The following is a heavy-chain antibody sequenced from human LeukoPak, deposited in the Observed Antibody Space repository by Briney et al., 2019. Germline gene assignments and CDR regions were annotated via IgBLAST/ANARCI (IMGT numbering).Heavy chain of an antibody. D-gene: IGHD3-16*01. J-gene: IGHJ3*02. CDR1: GYTFTSYY. CDR2: INPSGGST. V-gene: IGHV1-46*01. Sequence: ASVKVSCKASGYTFTSYYMHWVRQAPGQGLEWMGIINPSGGSTSYAQKFQGRVTMTRDTSTSTVYMELSSLRSEDTAVYYCATPVRGGYAFDIWGQGTMVTVSS. CDR3: ATPVRGGYAFDI.